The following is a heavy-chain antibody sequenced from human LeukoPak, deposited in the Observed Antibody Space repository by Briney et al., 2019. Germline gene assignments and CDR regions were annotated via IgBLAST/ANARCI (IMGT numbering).Heavy chain of an antibody. J-gene: IGHJ4*02. V-gene: IGHV3-30*02. CDR3: AKDLVPAWYSSSPVDY. CDR2: IRYDGSNK. CDR1: GFTFSSYG. D-gene: IGHD6-13*01. Sequence: GGSLRLSCAASGFTFSSYGMHWVRQAPGKGLEWVAFIRYDGSNKYYADSVKGRFTISRDNSKNTLYLQMNSLRAEDTAVYYCAKDLVPAWYSSSPVDYWGQGTLVTVSS.